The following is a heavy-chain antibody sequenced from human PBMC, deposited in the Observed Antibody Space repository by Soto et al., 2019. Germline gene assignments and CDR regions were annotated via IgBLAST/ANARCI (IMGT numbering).Heavy chain of an antibody. CDR1: GFTVSSNY. J-gene: IGHJ6*02. Sequence: VGSLRLSCAASGFTVSSNYMSWVRQAPGKGLEWVSVIYSGGSTYYADSVKGRFTISRDNSKNTLYLQMNSLRAEDTAVYYCARGRSISSPHYYYYGMDVWGQGTTVTVSS. CDR2: IYSGGST. V-gene: IGHV3-53*01. D-gene: IGHD6-6*01. CDR3: ARGRSISSPHYYYYGMDV.